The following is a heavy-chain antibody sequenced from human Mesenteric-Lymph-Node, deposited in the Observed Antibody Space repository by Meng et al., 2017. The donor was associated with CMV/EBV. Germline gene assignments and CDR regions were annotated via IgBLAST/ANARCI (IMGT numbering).Heavy chain of an antibody. CDR1: GFTFSSYA. CDR3: ARDPGGVVISPWYFDY. Sequence: GESLKISCAASGFTFSSYAMSWVRQAPGKGLEWVAVISYDGSNKYYADSVKGRFTISRDNSKNTLYLQMNSLRAEDTAVYYCARDPGGVVISPWYFDYWGQGTLVTVSS. J-gene: IGHJ4*02. D-gene: IGHD2-21*01. CDR2: ISYDGSNK. V-gene: IGHV3-30*04.